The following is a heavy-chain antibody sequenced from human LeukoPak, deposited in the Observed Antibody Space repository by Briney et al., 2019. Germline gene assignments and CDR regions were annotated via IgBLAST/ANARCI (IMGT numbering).Heavy chain of an antibody. D-gene: IGHD2-8*01. CDR3: ARHASVSRAFDI. V-gene: IGHV4-39*01. Sequence: SETLSLTCTVSGGSISSSSYYWGWIRQPPGKELEWIGSIYYSGSTYYNPSLKNRVTISVDTSKNQFSLKLSSVTAADTAVYYCARHASVSRAFDIWGQGTMVTVSS. J-gene: IGHJ3*02. CDR2: IYYSGST. CDR1: GGSISSSSYY.